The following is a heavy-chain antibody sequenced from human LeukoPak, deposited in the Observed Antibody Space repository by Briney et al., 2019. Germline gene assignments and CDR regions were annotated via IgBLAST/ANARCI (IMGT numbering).Heavy chain of an antibody. Sequence: PGGSLRLSCAASGFTFSSHSMTWVRQAPGKGLEWVSSISSSSNYIYYADSVKGRFTISRDNAKNSLYLQANSLRAEDTAVYYCARGRPLLYSRGWSSDYWGQGALVTVSS. V-gene: IGHV3-21*01. J-gene: IGHJ4*02. D-gene: IGHD6-19*01. CDR2: ISSSSNYI. CDR3: ARGRPLLYSRGWSSDY. CDR1: GFTFSSHS.